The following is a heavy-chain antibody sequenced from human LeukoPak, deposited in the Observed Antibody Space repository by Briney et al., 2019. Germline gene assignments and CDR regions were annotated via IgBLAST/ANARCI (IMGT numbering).Heavy chain of an antibody. CDR2: IYYSGST. CDR1: GGSISSYY. V-gene: IGHV4-59*01. J-gene: IGHJ5*02. D-gene: IGHD6-19*01. CDR3: ASSPPSIAVAGREGYNWFDP. Sequence: SETLSHTCTVSGGSISSYYWSWIRQPPGKGLEWIGYIYYSGSTNYNPSLKSRVTISVDTSKNQFSLKLSSVTAADTAVYYCASSPPSIAVAGREGYNWFDPWGQGTLVTVSS.